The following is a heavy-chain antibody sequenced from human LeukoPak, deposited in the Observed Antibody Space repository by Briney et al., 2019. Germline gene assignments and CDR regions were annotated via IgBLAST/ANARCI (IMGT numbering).Heavy chain of an antibody. CDR3: ARDTMVRGVTTSEWSSWFDP. CDR1: GYTFTGYY. Sequence: GSVRDSPKASGYTFTGYYMHWVRQAPGQGLEWMGWINPNSGGTNYAQKFQDRVTMTRDTSISTAYMELSRLRSDDTAVYYCARDTMVRGVTTSEWSSWFDPWGQGTLVTVSS. CDR2: INPNSGGT. J-gene: IGHJ5*02. V-gene: IGHV1-2*02. D-gene: IGHD3-10*01.